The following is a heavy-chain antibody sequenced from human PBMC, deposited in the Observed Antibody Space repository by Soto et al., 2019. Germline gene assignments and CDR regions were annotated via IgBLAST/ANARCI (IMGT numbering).Heavy chain of an antibody. V-gene: IGHV4-4*02. CDR3: ARYYMVRRVMRWFDP. D-gene: IGHD3-10*01. Sequence: HVQLQESGPGLVKPSGTLSLTCAVSGGSISRSKWWSWARQPPGKGLEWIGEIYHSGSTNYNPSLNRRVTISVDKSKNQFALKLSSVTAADAAGYYCARYYMVRRVMRWFDPWGQGTLVTVSS. CDR2: IYHSGST. J-gene: IGHJ5*02. CDR1: GGSISRSKW.